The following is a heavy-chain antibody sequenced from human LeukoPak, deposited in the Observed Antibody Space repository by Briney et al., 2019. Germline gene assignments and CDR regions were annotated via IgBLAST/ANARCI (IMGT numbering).Heavy chain of an antibody. D-gene: IGHD6-13*01. CDR2: ISWNSGSI. CDR1: GFTFDDYA. V-gene: IGHV3-9*01. Sequence: PGRSLRLSCAASGFTFDDYAMHWVRQAPGKGLEWVSGISWNSGSIGYADSVKGRFTISRDNAKNSLYPQMNSLRAEDTALYYCATGTYSSSPRGFFDYWGQGTLVTVSS. CDR3: ATGTYSSSPRGFFDY. J-gene: IGHJ4*02.